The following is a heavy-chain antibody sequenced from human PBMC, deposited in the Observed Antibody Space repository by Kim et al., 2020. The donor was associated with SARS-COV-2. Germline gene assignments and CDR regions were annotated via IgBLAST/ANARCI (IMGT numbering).Heavy chain of an antibody. D-gene: IGHD1-26*01. J-gene: IGHJ4*02. Sequence: YSPSFQGQVTISADKSISTAYLQWSSLKASDTAMYYCARDGHSGSYTFDYWGQGTLVTVSS. V-gene: IGHV5-51*01. CDR3: ARDGHSGSYTFDY.